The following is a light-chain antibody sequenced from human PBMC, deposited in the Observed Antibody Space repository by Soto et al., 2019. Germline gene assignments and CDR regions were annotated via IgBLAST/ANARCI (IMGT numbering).Light chain of an antibody. J-gene: IGKJ5*01. Sequence: DIQLTQSPCFLSASVGDRVTITCRASQSISSYLAWYQQKPGKTPKLLIYAASPLQSGVPSRFSGSGSGTVFTLTISSLQPEDFATYYCQQLNSYPFTFGQGTRLEIK. CDR2: AAS. V-gene: IGKV1-9*01. CDR3: QQLNSYPFT. CDR1: QSISSY.